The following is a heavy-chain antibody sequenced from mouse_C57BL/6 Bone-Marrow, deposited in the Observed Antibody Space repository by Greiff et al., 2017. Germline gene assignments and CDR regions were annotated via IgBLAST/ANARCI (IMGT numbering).Heavy chain of an antibody. CDR3: ARSWDPYYFDY. J-gene: IGHJ2*01. CDR2: IWSGGST. V-gene: IGHV2-2*01. CDR1: GFSLTSYG. Sequence: VKLVESGPGLVQPSQSLSITCTVSGFSLTSYGVHWVRQSPGKGLEWLGVIWSGGSTDSNAAFISRLSISKDNSKSQVFFKMNSLQADDTAIYYCARSWDPYYFDYWGQGTTLTVSS. D-gene: IGHD4-1*01.